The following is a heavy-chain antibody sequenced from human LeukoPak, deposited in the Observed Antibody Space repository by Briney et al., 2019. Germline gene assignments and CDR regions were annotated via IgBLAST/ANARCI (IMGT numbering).Heavy chain of an antibody. CDR1: RFTFSNFG. J-gene: IGHJ4*02. D-gene: IGHD1-26*01. V-gene: IGHV3-23*01. CDR3: ARDEVGVGATHDY. CDR2: ISGSGGST. Sequence: GGSLRLSCAVSRFTFSNFGMSWVRQAPGKGLEWVSAISGSGGSTYYADSVKGRFTISRDNSKNTLYLQMNSLRAEDTAVYYCARDEVGVGATHDYWGQGTLVTVSS.